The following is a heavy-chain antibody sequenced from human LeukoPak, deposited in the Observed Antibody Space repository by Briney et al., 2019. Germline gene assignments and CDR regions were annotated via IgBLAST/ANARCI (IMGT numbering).Heavy chain of an antibody. CDR1: VYTFTGYY. J-gene: IGHJ4*02. CDR3: ARGAWGDDYFDY. V-gene: IGHV1-2*06. CDR2: INPNSGGT. Sequence: GASVKVSCKASVYTFTGYYMHWVRQAPGQGLEWMGRINPNSGGTNYAQKFQGRVTMTRDTSISTAYMELSRLRSDDTAVYYCARGAWGDDYFDYWGQGTLVTVSS. D-gene: IGHD7-27*01.